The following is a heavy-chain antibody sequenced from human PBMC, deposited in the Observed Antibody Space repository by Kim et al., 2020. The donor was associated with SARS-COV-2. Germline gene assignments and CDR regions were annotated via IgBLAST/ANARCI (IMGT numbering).Heavy chain of an antibody. D-gene: IGHD6-13*01. CDR1: GFTFSSYG. V-gene: IGHV3-33*05. CDR3: ARVPDYIAAAGTDY. J-gene: IGHJ4*02. CDR2: ISYDGSNK. Sequence: GGSLRLSCAASGFTFSSYGMHWVRQAPGKGLEWVAVISYDGSNKYYADSVKGRFTISRDNSKNTLYLQMNSLRAEDTAVYYCARVPDYIAAAGTDYWGQGALVTVSS.